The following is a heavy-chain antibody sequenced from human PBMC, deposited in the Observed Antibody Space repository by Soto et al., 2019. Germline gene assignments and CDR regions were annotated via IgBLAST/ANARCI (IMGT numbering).Heavy chain of an antibody. J-gene: IGHJ5*02. Sequence: QVQLQESGPGLVKPSQTLSLTCTVSGGSISSGGYYWSWIRQHPGKGLEWIGYIYYSGSTYYNPSLKSRVTISVDTSKNQFYLKLSSVTAADTAVYYCARDYCSGGSCYYNWFDPWGQGTLVTVSS. CDR1: GGSISSGGYY. V-gene: IGHV4-31*03. CDR2: IYYSGST. CDR3: ARDYCSGGSCYYNWFDP. D-gene: IGHD2-15*01.